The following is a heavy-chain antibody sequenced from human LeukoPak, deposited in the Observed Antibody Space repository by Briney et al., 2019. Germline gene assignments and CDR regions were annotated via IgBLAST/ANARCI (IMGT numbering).Heavy chain of an antibody. CDR1: GGSINSYY. D-gene: IGHD3-22*01. J-gene: IGHJ1*01. V-gene: IGHV4-4*07. Sequence: SETLSLTCTVSGGSINSYYWSWIRQPAGKGLEWIGRIYTSESTNYNPSLKSRVTMSVDTSKNQFSLKLSSVTAADTAVYYCASNYYYDSSGYYSEYFQHWGQGTLVTVSS. CDR2: IYTSEST. CDR3: ASNYYYDSSGYYSEYFQH.